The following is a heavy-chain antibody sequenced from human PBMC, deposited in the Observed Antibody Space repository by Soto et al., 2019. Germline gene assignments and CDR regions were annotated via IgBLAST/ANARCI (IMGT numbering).Heavy chain of an antibody. J-gene: IGHJ5*02. D-gene: IGHD1-1*01. V-gene: IGHV3-21*01. Sequence: GGSLRLSCAASGFTFSSYSMNWVRQAPGKGLEWVSSISSSSSYIYYADSVKGRFTISRDNAKNSLYLQMNSLRAEDTAVYYCASQIPSYNPGTFDPWGQGTLVTVSS. CDR3: ASQIPSYNPGTFDP. CDR1: GFTFSSYS. CDR2: ISSSSSYI.